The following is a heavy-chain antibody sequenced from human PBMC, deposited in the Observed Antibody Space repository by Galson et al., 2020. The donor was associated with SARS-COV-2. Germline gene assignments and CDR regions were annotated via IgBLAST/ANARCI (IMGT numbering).Heavy chain of an antibody. CDR2: ISYDGSDR. J-gene: IGHJ6*02. V-gene: IGHV3-30*09. D-gene: IGHD2-2*01. CDR1: EFTFSTYA. CDR3: ARALGFCSSTSCVNYYYYALDV. Sequence: TGGSLRLSCAASEFTFSTYAMHWVRQAPGKGLEWVAVISYDGSDRYYADSVKGRFDISRDNFKNTLHLHRSSLRAEDTAVYYCARALGFCSSTSCVNYYYYALDVWGQGTTVTVSS.